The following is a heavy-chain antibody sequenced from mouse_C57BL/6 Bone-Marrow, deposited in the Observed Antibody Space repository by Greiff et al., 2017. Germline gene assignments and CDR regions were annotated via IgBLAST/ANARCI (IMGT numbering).Heavy chain of an antibody. CDR3: ARSYYYGSSYVGVAY. V-gene: IGHV1-64*01. D-gene: IGHD1-1*01. CDR2: IHPNSGST. Sequence: QVQLQQPGAELVKPGASVKLSCKASGYTFTSYWMHWVKQRPGQGLEWIGMIHPNSGSTNYNEKFKSKATLTVAKSSSTAYMQLSSLTSEDSAVYYCARSYYYGSSYVGVAYWGQGTLVTVSA. CDR1: GYTFTSYW. J-gene: IGHJ3*01.